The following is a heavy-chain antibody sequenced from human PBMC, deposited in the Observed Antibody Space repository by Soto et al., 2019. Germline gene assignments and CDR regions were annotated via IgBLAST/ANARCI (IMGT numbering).Heavy chain of an antibody. CDR2: LTGSSGNI. V-gene: IGHV3-23*01. CDR1: GFSVRNYA. D-gene: IGHD3-10*01. CDR3: ATGRATYGLMTHDY. Sequence: PGGSLRLSCAASGFSVRNYAMSWVRQAPGKGLEWISTLTGSSGNIYYADSVKGRFAISRDNSRNTLYLQMNSLTAEDTAVYYCATGRATYGLMTHDYWGQGTLVTVSS. J-gene: IGHJ4*02.